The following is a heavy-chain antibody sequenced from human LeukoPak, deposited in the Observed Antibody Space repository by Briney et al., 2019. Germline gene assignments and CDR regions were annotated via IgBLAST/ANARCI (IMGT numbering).Heavy chain of an antibody. V-gene: IGHV1-2*02. D-gene: IGHD6-13*01. CDR3: ARGFRAAAGTGFDP. J-gene: IGHJ5*02. CDR1: GYAFTGYY. CDR2: INPNSGGT. Sequence: GASVKVSCKASGYAFTGYYMHWVRQAPGQGLEWMGWINPNSGGTNYAQKFQGRVTMTRDTSISTAYMELSRLRSDDTAVYYCARGFRAAAGTGFDPWGQGTLVTVSS.